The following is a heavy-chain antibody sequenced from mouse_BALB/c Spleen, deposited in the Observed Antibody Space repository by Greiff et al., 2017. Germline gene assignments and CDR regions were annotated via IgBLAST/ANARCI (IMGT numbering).Heavy chain of an antibody. Sequence: VQLQQSGPGLVKPSQSLSLTCSVTGYSITSGYYWNWIRQFPGNKLEWMGYISYDGSNNYNPSLKNRISITRDTSKNQFFLKLNSVTTEDTATYYCARHYGAMDYWGQGTSVTVSS. CDR2: ISYDGSN. CDR1: GYSITSGYY. J-gene: IGHJ4*01. CDR3: ARHYGAMDY. D-gene: IGHD1-1*02. V-gene: IGHV3-6*02.